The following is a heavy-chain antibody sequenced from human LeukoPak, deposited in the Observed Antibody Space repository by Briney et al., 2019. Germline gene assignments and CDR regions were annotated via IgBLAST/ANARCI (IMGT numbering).Heavy chain of an antibody. D-gene: IGHD1-26*01. J-gene: IGHJ6*03. CDR2: IKEDGSEK. Sequence: PGGSLRLSCAASGFTFSRYWMSWVRQTPGKGLEWVANIKEDGSEKYYVDSVKGRFTISRDNAKNSLYLQMNSLGPEDTALYYCARDPYSGNYGNYYYYYMDVWGKGTTVTISS. CDR3: ARDPYSGNYGNYYYYYMDV. CDR1: GFTFSRYW. V-gene: IGHV3-7*01.